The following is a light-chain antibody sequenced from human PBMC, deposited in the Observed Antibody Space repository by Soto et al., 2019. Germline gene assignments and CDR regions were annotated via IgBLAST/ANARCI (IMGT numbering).Light chain of an antibody. V-gene: IGKV3-15*01. Sequence: DIVMTQSPVTLSVSPGDRATLSCRASQSVSSNLAWYQQKPGQAPRLLIYGASTRATGIPHRFSGSGSGTEFTLTISSRQSDDSAVYYCQQWTNWPRTFGQGTKVEIK. CDR3: QQWTNWPRT. CDR1: QSVSSN. CDR2: GAS. J-gene: IGKJ1*01.